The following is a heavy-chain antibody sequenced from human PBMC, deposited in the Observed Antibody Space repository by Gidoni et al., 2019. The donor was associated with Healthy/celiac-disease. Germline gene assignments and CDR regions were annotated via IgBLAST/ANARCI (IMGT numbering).Heavy chain of an antibody. J-gene: IGHJ4*02. V-gene: IGHV3-9*01. CDR2: ISWNSGSI. Sequence: EVQLVESGGGLVQPGRSLRLSCAASGFTFDDYAMHWVRQAPGKGLEGVSGISWNSGSIGYADSVKGRFTISRDNAKNSLYLQMNSLRAEDTALYYCAAGGTSGPFDYWGQGTLVTVSS. D-gene: IGHD1-1*01. CDR3: AAGGTSGPFDY. CDR1: GFTFDDYA.